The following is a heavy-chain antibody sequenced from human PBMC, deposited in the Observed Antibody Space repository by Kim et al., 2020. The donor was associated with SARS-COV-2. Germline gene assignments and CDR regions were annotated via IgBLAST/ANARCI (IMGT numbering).Heavy chain of an antibody. D-gene: IGHD6-19*01. V-gene: IGHV3-43*01. CDR3: AKGIPVAGSYYYYGMDV. J-gene: IGHJ6*02. Sequence: GGSLRLSCAASGFTFDDYTMHWVRQAPGKGLEWVSLISWDGGSTYYADSVKGRFTISRDNSKNSLYLQMNSLRTEHTALYYCAKGIPVAGSYYYYGMDVWGQGTTVTVSS. CDR2: ISWDGGST. CDR1: GFTFDDYT.